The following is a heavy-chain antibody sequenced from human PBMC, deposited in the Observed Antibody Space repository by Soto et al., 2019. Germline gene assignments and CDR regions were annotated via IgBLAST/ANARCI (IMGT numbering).Heavy chain of an antibody. CDR1: GGSISGYH. J-gene: IGHJ4*02. Sequence: SETLSLTCSISGGSISGYHWNWIRQTPGKGVEWIGYFHNSGNPKYSSSLKSRITVNADTSKNQVSLQLDSVTPDDTAVYYCARLIGNSWLDYWGQGTLVTVSS. V-gene: IGHV4-59*08. D-gene: IGHD6-13*01. CDR3: ARLIGNSWLDY. CDR2: FHNSGNP.